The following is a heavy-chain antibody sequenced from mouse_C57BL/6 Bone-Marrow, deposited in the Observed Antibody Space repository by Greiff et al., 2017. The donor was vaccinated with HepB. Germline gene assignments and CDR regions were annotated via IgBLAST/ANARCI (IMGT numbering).Heavy chain of an antibody. Sequence: VQLQQSVAELVRPGASVKLSCTASGFNIKNTYMHWVKQRPEQGLEWIGRIDPANGNTKYAPKFQGKATITADTSSNTAYLQLSSLTSEDTAIYSCARYYYGSSFYWYFDVWGTGTTVTVSS. V-gene: IGHV14-3*01. J-gene: IGHJ1*03. CDR1: GFNIKNTY. CDR3: ARYYYGSSFYWYFDV. D-gene: IGHD1-1*01. CDR2: IDPANGNT.